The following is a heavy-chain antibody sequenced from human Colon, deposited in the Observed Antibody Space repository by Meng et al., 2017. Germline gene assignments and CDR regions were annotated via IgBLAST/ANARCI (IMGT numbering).Heavy chain of an antibody. CDR1: GFIFGKFA. D-gene: IGHD6-13*01. V-gene: IGHV3-23*03. CDR2: IVGDGSVT. CDR3: VREGGYTSSWPF. Sequence: EEQLLESGGDLVQPGGSLRLSCAASGFIFGKFAMSWVRQAPGKGLEWVSSIVGDGSVTYYADSVKGRFSVSRDNSRKTLYLQMDSLRADDTAIYYCVREGGYTSSWPFWGQGTLVTVSS. J-gene: IGHJ4*02.